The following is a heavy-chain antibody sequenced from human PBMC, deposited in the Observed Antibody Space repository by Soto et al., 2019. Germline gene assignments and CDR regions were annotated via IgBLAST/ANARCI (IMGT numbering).Heavy chain of an antibody. CDR2: ITATGGTT. V-gene: IGHV3-23*01. J-gene: IGHJ3*01. Sequence: VGSLRLSCAASGFTFSSYSMSWVRQAPGKGLEWVSHITATGGTTYYADSVKGRFTISRDSSRNTLYLQMNSLRAEDTALYYCAKCLQVNWNYDAFHVWGQGTMVTVSS. CDR1: GFTFSSYS. D-gene: IGHD1-7*01. CDR3: AKCLQVNWNYDAFHV.